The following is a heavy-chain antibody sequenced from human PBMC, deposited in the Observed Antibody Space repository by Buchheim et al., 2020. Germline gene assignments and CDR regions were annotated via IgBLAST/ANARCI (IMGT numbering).Heavy chain of an antibody. CDR2: IYYSGST. V-gene: IGHV4-59*08. Sequence: QVQLQESGPGLVKPSETLSLTCTVSGGSISSYYWSWIRQPPGKGLEWIGYIYYSGSTNYNPSLKSRVTISVDTSTNQFSLKLSSVTAADTAVYYCARLKGDCSGGSCYSGFYYYGMDVWGQGTT. D-gene: IGHD2-15*01. CDR3: ARLKGDCSGGSCYSGFYYYGMDV. CDR1: GGSISSYY. J-gene: IGHJ6*02.